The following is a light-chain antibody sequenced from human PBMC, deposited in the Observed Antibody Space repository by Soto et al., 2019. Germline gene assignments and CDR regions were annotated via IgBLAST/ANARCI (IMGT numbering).Light chain of an antibody. CDR3: QQFSSCPLT. V-gene: IGKV3-20*01. CDR2: GAS. Sequence: EIVLTQSPATLSLSTGERATLSCSSSQSVSSSYLAWYQQKPGQAPRLLIYGASTRATGIPDRFSGSGSGTDSTLTISRLEPEDFAVYYCQQFSSCPLTFGGGTKVDI. J-gene: IGKJ4*01. CDR1: QSVSSSY.